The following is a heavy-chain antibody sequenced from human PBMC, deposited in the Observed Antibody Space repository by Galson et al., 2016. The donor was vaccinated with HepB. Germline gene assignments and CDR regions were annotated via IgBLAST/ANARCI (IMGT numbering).Heavy chain of an antibody. D-gene: IGHD3-22*01. CDR3: AKDYDSSGHYEGD. CDR1: GFPFSIYA. J-gene: IGHJ4*02. V-gene: IGHV3-23*01. CDR2: IATAINAENT. Sequence: SLRLSCAASGFPFSIYAMNWFRQAPGKGLEWVSTIATAINAENTHYADSVNGRFTISRDDSNSILYVRMSSLRAEDTAVYYCAKDYDSSGHYEGDWGQGTLVTVSP.